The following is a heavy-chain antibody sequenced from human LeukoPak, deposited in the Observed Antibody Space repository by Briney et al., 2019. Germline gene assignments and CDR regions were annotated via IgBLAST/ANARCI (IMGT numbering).Heavy chain of an antibody. Sequence: PGGSLRLSCAASGFTVSSNYMSWVRQAPGKGLEWVSVIYSGGSTYYADSVKGRFAISRDNSKNTLYLQMNSLRAEDTAVYYCARGGYSPQFDYWGQGTLVTVSS. D-gene: IGHD6-13*01. CDR2: IYSGGST. CDR3: ARGGYSPQFDY. J-gene: IGHJ4*02. V-gene: IGHV3-53*01. CDR1: GFTVSSNY.